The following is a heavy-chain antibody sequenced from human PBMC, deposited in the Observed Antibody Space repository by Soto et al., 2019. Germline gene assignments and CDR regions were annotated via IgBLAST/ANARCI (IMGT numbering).Heavy chain of an antibody. CDR1: GFTFSSCA. Sequence: QVQLVESGGGVVQPGRSLRLSCAASGFTFSSCAMHWVRQAPGKGLERVAVISYDGSNKYYADSVKGRFTISRDNSKNTLYLQMNSLRAEDTAVYYCARDRFASSWSYFDYWGQGTLVTVSS. CDR3: ARDRFASSWSYFDY. V-gene: IGHV3-30-3*01. CDR2: ISYDGSNK. J-gene: IGHJ4*02. D-gene: IGHD6-13*01.